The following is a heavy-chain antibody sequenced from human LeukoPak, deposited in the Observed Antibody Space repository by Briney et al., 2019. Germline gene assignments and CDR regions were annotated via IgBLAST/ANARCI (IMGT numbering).Heavy chain of an antibody. Sequence: TGGSLRLSCAASGFTFSSYAMHWVRQAPGKGLEWVAVISYDGSNKYYADSVKGRFTISRDNSKNTLYLQMNSLRAEDTAVYYCARDRYYYDSSGYLLRYFDYWGQGTLVTVSS. D-gene: IGHD3-22*01. CDR1: GFTFSSYA. CDR2: ISYDGSNK. CDR3: ARDRYYYDSSGYLLRYFDY. V-gene: IGHV3-30-3*01. J-gene: IGHJ4*02.